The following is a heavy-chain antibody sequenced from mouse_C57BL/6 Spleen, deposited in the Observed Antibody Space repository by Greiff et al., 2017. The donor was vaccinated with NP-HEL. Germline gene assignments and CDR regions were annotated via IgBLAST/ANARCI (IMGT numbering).Heavy chain of an antibody. V-gene: IGHV6-6*01. CDR1: GFTFSDAW. Sequence: EVQVVESGGGLVQPGGSMKLSCAASGFTFSDAWMDWVRQSPEKGLEWVAEIRNKANNHATYYAESVKGRFTISRDDSKSSVYLQMNSLRAEDTGIYYCTTLYYYGSSPYAMDYWGQGTSVTVSS. D-gene: IGHD1-1*01. CDR3: TTLYYYGSSPYAMDY. J-gene: IGHJ4*01. CDR2: IRNKANNHAT.